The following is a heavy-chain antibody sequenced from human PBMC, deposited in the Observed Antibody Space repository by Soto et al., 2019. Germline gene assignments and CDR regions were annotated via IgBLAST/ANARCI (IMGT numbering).Heavy chain of an antibody. Sequence: PSETLCLTCTVSGGSISSGDYYWSWIRQPPGKGLEWIGYIYYSGSTYYNPSLKSRVTISVDTSKNQFSLKLSSVTAADTAVYYCAGQRIDNWFDSWGQGTLVTVSS. V-gene: IGHV4-30-4*01. CDR2: IYYSGST. CDR1: GGSISSGDYY. CDR3: AGQRIDNWFDS. J-gene: IGHJ5*01. D-gene: IGHD2-15*01.